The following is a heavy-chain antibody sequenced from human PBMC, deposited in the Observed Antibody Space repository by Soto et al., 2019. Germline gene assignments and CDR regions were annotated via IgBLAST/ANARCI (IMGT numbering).Heavy chain of an antibody. CDR3: AKDSDDYVWGSYRYNWFDP. D-gene: IGHD3-16*02. V-gene: IGHV3-23*01. CDR1: GFTFSTYA. J-gene: IGHJ5*02. CDR2: ISGSGDST. Sequence: GGSLRLSCAASGFTFSTYAMTWVRQSPGKGLEWVSGISGSGDSTYYADSVKGRFIISRDNSKKTLYLQMNSLRAEDTAVYNCAKDSDDYVWGSYRYNWFDPWGQGTLVTVSS.